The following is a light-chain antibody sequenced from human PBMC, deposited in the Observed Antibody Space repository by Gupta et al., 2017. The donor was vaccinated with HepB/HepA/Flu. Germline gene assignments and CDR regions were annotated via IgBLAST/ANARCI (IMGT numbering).Light chain of an antibody. CDR1: NSNVGNQV. Sequence: QAGLTQPPSVSKDLRPTATLTCIGNNSNVGNQVAAWLQQHQGHPPKLLSYRNNKRPSGISGRFSASRSGNTVSLTITELQPEDEADYYCSAWDSSLGAWVFGGGTKLTVL. J-gene: IGLJ3*02. CDR2: RNN. CDR3: SAWDSSLGAWV. V-gene: IGLV10-54*04.